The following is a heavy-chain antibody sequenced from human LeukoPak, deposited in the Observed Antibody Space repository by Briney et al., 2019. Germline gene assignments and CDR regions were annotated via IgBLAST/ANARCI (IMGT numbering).Heavy chain of an antibody. CDR2: ISAYNGNT. Sequence: GASGKVSCKASGYTFTSYGISWVRQAPGQGLEWMGWISAYNGNTNYAQKRQGRVTMTTDTSTSTAYMELRSLSSDDTAVYYCAREGVEATFGGYFDYWGQGTLVTVSS. CDR1: GYTFTSYG. D-gene: IGHD3-16*01. J-gene: IGHJ4*02. CDR3: AREGVEATFGGYFDY. V-gene: IGHV1-18*01.